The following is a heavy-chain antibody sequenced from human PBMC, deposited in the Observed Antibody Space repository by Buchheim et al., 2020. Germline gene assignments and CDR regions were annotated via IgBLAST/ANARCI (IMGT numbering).Heavy chain of an antibody. V-gene: IGHV4-34*01. CDR3: ARDSTTVVTRGFDY. Sequence: QVQLQQWGAGLLKPSETLSLTCAVYGGSFSGYYWSWIRQPPGKGLEWIGEINHSGSTNYNPSLKSRFTISVDTSNNPFSLKLSSVTAADTAVYYCARDSTTVVTRGFDYWGQGTL. CDR1: GGSFSGYY. D-gene: IGHD4-23*01. J-gene: IGHJ4*02. CDR2: INHSGST.